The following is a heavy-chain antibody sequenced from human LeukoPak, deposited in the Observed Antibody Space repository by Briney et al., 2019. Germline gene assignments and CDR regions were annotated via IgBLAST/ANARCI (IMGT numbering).Heavy chain of an antibody. Sequence: SETLSLTCTVSGYFSTAYYWGWIRQPPGKGLEWMASIRPDGHTYTNSSLRHQLTISADMSRNEFSLKLNSLTAADTAVYYCARQVATKGEWAFDVWGQGTVVTVSS. CDR3: ARQVATKGEWAFDV. J-gene: IGHJ3*01. V-gene: IGHV4-38-2*02. CDR1: GYFSTAYY. D-gene: IGHD5-12*01. CDR2: IRPDGHT.